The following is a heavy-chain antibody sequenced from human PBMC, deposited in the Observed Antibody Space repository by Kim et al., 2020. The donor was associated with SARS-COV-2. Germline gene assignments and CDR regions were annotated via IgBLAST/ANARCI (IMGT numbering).Heavy chain of an antibody. CDR1: GFTVSSNY. V-gene: IGHV3-66*01. J-gene: IGHJ4*01. CDR3: ARDGGYSGYDDYYYDY. Sequence: GGSLRLSCAASGFTVSSNYMSWVRQAPGKGLEWVSAINSGSSTYYADSSVGRLTISRDNSKNTLYLQLISLRAADTAVYYCARDGGYSGYDDYYYDYWG. CDR2: INSGSST. D-gene: IGHD5-12*01.